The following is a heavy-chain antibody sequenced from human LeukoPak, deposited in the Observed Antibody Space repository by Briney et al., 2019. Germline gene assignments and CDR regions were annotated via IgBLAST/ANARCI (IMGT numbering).Heavy chain of an antibody. CDR2: IYPGDSDT. J-gene: IGHJ4*02. CDR3: ARLSDRYNDD. V-gene: IGHV5-51*01. CDR1: GYTFGNYW. Sequence: GESLKISCQGSGYTFGNYWIAWVRQMPGKGLESMGIIYPGDSDTRYSPSFQGQVTFSAEKSISTAYLQWSSLKASDTAMNYCARLSDRYNDDWGQGTLVTVSS. D-gene: IGHD5-24*01.